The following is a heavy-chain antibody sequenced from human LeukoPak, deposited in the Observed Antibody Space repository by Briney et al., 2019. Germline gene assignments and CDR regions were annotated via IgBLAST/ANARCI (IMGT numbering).Heavy chain of an antibody. D-gene: IGHD3-22*01. CDR2: IYYSGST. V-gene: IGHV4-39*01. CDR1: GGSISSSSYY. J-gene: IGHJ4*02. Sequence: SETLSLTCTVSGGSISSSSYYWGWIRQPPGKGLEWIGSIYYSGSTYYNPSLKSRVTISVDTSKNQYSLKLSSVTAADTAVYYCARRTRDDYYDSSGYTRDYWGQGTLVTVSS. CDR3: ARRTRDDYYDSSGYTRDY.